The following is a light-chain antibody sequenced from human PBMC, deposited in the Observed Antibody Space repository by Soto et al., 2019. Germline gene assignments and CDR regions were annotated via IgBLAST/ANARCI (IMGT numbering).Light chain of an antibody. CDR1: ESVNRRY. CDR3: QQYGSSPLT. V-gene: IGKV3-20*01. CDR2: GSS. J-gene: IGKJ4*01. Sequence: PGERAGLSCIASESVNRRYLAWYQQKHGQAPWLLIYGSSSRAHGSPDRFSGSGSETDFTRTIRRREPEDFAVYYGQQYGSSPLTFGGGTKVDIK.